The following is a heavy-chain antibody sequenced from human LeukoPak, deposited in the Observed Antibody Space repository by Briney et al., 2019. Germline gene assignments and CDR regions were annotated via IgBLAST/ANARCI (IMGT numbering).Heavy chain of an antibody. CDR3: ARARLSTYYYDSSGYCFDY. CDR2: IYYSGST. D-gene: IGHD3-22*01. V-gene: IGHV4-39*07. J-gene: IGHJ4*02. CDR1: GGSISSSSYY. Sequence: PSETLSLTCTVSGGSISSSSYYWGWIRQPPGKGLEWIGSIYYSGSTYYNPSLKSRVTISVDTSKNQFSLKLSSVTAADTAVYYCARARLSTYYYDSSGYCFDYWGQGTLVTVSS.